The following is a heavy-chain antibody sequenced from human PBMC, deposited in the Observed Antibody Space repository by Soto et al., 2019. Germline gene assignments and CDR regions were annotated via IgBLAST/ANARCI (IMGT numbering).Heavy chain of an antibody. D-gene: IGHD3-10*01. V-gene: IGHV1-69*08. J-gene: IGHJ4*02. Sequence: QVQLVQSGAEVMKPGSSVKVSCKASGGTFSSYTISWVRQAPGQGLEWMGRIIPILGIANYAQKFQGRVTITADKSTSTAYMELSSLRSEDTAVYYCARDEGGTYYYGSGISFDYWGQGTLVTVSS. CDR1: GGTFSSYT. CDR2: IIPILGIA. CDR3: ARDEGGTYYYGSGISFDY.